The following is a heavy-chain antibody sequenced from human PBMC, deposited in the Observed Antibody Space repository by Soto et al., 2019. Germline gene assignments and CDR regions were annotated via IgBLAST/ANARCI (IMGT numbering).Heavy chain of an antibody. CDR1: GASISSAFW. Sequence: SESLSLTCAVSGASISSAFWWTWVRQAPGKGLEWIGEIYHVGSTKYNPSLKSRVTMSVDTSKNQLSLELRSVTAADTAVYYCARLHCNSPNCVPLDPWGQGTLITVS. J-gene: IGHJ5*02. CDR3: ARLHCNSPNCVPLDP. V-gene: IGHV4-4*02. D-gene: IGHD2-2*01. CDR2: IYHVGST.